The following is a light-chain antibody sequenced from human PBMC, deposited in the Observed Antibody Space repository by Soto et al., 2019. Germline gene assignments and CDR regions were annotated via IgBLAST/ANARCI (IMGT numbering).Light chain of an antibody. CDR3: SSYTNTGTLYV. V-gene: IGLV2-14*01. CDR2: EVA. J-gene: IGLJ1*01. CDR1: SRDIGFYNY. Sequence: QSALTQPASVSGSPGQSITISCTGTSRDIGFYNYVSWYQHHPGKAPKLIIYEVAKRPSGVSSRFSGSKSGNTASLTISGLQAEDEADYHCSSYTNTGTLYVFGTGTKLTVL.